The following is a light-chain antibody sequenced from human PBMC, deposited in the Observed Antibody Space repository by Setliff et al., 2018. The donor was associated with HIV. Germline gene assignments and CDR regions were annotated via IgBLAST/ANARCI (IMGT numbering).Light chain of an antibody. J-gene: IGLJ1*01. V-gene: IGLV2-14*03. CDR3: SSVTTRGASDV. CDR2: DFT. Sequence: QSVLTQPASLSGSPGQSITISCTGTSNDVGLYDFVSWFQQHPGKAPKLIIYDFTNRPSGISDRFSGFKSGYTASLTISGLQAEDEANYYCSSVTTRGASDVFGTGTKVTVL. CDR1: SNDVGLYDF.